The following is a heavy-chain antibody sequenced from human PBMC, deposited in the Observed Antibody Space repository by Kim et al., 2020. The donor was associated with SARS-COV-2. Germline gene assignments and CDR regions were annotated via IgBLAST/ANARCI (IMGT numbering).Heavy chain of an antibody. J-gene: IGHJ4*02. D-gene: IGHD3-10*01. V-gene: IGHV4-31*02. Sequence: YYNPSLKSRVTISVDTSKNQFSLKLSSLTAADTAVYYCARVSLVRGVIDYWGQGTLVTVSS. CDR3: ARVSLVRGVIDY.